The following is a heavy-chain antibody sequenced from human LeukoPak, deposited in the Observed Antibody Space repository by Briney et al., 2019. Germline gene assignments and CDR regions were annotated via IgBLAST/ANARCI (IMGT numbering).Heavy chain of an antibody. J-gene: IGHJ4*02. V-gene: IGHV4-59*08. D-gene: IGHD4-17*01. Sequence: SETLSLTCTVSGGSISSYYWSWIRQPPGKGLEWIGYIYYSGSTNYNPSLKSRVTISVDTSKNQFSLKLSSVTAADTAVYYCARRWDGDYYTFDYWGQGTLVTVSS. CDR3: ARRWDGDYYTFDY. CDR1: GGSISSYY. CDR2: IYYSGST.